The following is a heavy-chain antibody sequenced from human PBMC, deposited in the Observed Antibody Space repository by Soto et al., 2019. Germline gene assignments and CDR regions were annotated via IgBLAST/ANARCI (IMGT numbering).Heavy chain of an antibody. CDR1: GFTFSSYG. CDR2: IWYDGSNK. J-gene: IGHJ4*01. CDR3: TTDSYSTMLVVRFDY. D-gene: IGHD3-22*01. V-gene: IGHV3-33*01. Sequence: GGSLRLSCAASGFTFSSYGMHWVRQAPGKGLEWVAVIWYDGSNKYYADSVKGRFAISRDDSRHIVYLQMNSLRIEDTAVYYCTTDSYSTMLVVRFDYWGHGTPVTVSS.